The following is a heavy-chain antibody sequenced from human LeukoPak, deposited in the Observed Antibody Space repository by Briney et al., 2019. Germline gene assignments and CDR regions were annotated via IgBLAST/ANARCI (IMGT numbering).Heavy chain of an antibody. CDR1: GGSISSSSYY. J-gene: IGHJ4*02. Sequence: SETLSLTCTVSGGSISSSSYYWGWIRQPPGKGLEWIGGIYYSGSTYYNPSLKSRVTISVDTSKNQFSLKLSSVTAADTAVYYCARDLLESQSYWGQGTLVTVSS. CDR2: IYYSGST. V-gene: IGHV4-39*07. D-gene: IGHD5-24*01. CDR3: ARDLLESQSY.